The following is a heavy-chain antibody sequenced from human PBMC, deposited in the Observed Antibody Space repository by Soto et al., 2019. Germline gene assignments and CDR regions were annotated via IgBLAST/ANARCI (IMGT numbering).Heavy chain of an antibody. CDR3: ARGDPSGGNYFDY. J-gene: IGHJ4*02. D-gene: IGHD2-21*02. CDR1: GGSISSGGHY. CDR2: IYYSGST. V-gene: IGHV4-31*03. Sequence: QVQLQESGPGLVKPSQTLSLTCTVSGGSISSGGHYWSWIRQHPGKGLEWIGYIYYSGSTYYNPSLNSRVXXSXDXXKKQFSLRLSSVTAADTAVYYCARGDPSGGNYFDYWGQGTLVTVSS.